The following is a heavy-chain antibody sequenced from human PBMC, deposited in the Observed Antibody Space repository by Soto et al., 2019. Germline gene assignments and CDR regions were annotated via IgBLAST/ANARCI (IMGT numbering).Heavy chain of an antibody. CDR1: GFTFSDFY. J-gene: IGHJ4*02. CDR2: IRSSSTYT. CDR3: ARDAAGTIDY. D-gene: IGHD6-19*01. V-gene: IGHV3-11*06. Sequence: GGSLRLSCAASGFTFSDFYMSWIRQAPGKGLEWVSYIRSSSTYTTYADSVKGRFTISRDNAKNSLYLQMNSLRVEDTAVYYCARDAAGTIDYWGQGTLVTVSS.